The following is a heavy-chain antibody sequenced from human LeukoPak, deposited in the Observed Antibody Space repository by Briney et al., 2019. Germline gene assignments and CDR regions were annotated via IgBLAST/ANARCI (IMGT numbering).Heavy chain of an antibody. CDR3: ARGIAVAQLYYYYMDV. D-gene: IGHD6-19*01. J-gene: IGHJ6*03. Sequence: GGSLRLSCAASGFTFSSYWMSWVRQAPGKGLEWVANIKQDGSEKYYVDSVKGRFTISRDNAKNSLYLQMNSLRAEDTAVYYCARGIAVAQLYYYYMDVWGKGTTVTVSS. CDR2: IKQDGSEK. V-gene: IGHV3-7*01. CDR1: GFTFSSYW.